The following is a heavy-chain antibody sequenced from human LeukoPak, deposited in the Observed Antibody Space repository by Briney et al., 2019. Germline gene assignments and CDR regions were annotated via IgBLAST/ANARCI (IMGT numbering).Heavy chain of an antibody. D-gene: IGHD4-17*01. CDR1: GGSISSGSYY. CDR2: IYTSGST. CDR3: ARLPLRRGEYFDL. Sequence: SQTLSLTCTVSGGSISSGSYYWRWIRQPAGKGLEWIGRIYTSGSTNYNPSLKSRVTISVDTSKNQFSLKLSSVTAADTAVYYCARLPLRRGEYFDLWGRGTLVTVSS. V-gene: IGHV4-61*02. J-gene: IGHJ2*01.